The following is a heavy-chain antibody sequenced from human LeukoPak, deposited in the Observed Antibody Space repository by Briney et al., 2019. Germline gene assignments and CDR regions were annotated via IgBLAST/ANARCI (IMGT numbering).Heavy chain of an antibody. J-gene: IGHJ4*02. CDR2: INPNSGGT. CDR1: GYTFTGYY. V-gene: IGHV1-2*02. Sequence: GASVKVSCKASGYTFTGYYMHWVRQAPGQGLEWMGWINPNSGGTNYAQKFQGRVTMTRDTSISTAYMELRSLRSDDTAVYYCARARTYYYDSSGYYYPYWGQGTLVTVSS. CDR3: ARARTYYYDSSGYYYPY. D-gene: IGHD3-22*01.